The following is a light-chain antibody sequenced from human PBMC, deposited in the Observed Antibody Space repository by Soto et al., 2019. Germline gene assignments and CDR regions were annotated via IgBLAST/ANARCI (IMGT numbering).Light chain of an antibody. Sequence: EIVMTQSPATLSVSPGETATLSCRASQSVSSNSARYQQKPGQAPRLLIYGASTRATDIPARFSGSGSGTEFTLTISSLQSEDFAVYYCQQYNNFWTFGQGTKVEI. CDR2: GAS. CDR1: QSVSSN. CDR3: QQYNNFWT. V-gene: IGKV3-15*01. J-gene: IGKJ1*01.